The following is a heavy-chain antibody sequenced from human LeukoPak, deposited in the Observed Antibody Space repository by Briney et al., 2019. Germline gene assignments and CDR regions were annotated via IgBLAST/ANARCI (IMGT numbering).Heavy chain of an antibody. CDR1: GFTFSSYW. J-gene: IGHJ4*02. Sequence: PGGPLRLSCAASGFTFSSYWMGGSGQAPGKGRKGVANIKQDGSEKYYVDSVKGRFTISRDNAKNSLYLQMNSLRAEDTAVYYCARATPLLTGYYDYWGQGTLVTVSS. D-gene: IGHD3-9*01. CDR3: ARATPLLTGYYDY. CDR2: IKQDGSEK. V-gene: IGHV3-7*01.